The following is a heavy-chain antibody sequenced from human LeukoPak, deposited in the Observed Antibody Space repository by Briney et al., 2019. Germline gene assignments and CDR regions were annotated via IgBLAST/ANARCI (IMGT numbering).Heavy chain of an antibody. V-gene: IGHV3-9*03. CDR2: ISWNSGSI. CDR3: TRGDYDSSGYTGGFDY. D-gene: IGHD3-22*01. Sequence: GGSLRLSCAASGFIFDDYAMHWVRQAPGKGLEWVSGISWNSGSIGYADSVKGRFTISRDNAKNSLYLQMNSLRAEDMALYYCTRGDYDSSGYTGGFDYWGQGTLVTVSS. CDR1: GFIFDDYA. J-gene: IGHJ4*02.